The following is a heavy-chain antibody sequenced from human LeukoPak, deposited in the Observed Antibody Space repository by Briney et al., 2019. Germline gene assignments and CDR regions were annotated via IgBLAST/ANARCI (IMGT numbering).Heavy chain of an antibody. Sequence: GGSLRLSCTASGFSVGTNYLAWVRQAPGMGLEWISVIYSGGSTHYADSVKGRFTISRDKSKNTVYLQMNNLRVEDTAVYYCARVANFYDSSGYYTPWGQGTLVTVSS. V-gene: IGHV3-53*01. J-gene: IGHJ4*02. CDR2: IYSGGST. CDR1: GFSVGTNY. CDR3: ARVANFYDSSGYYTP. D-gene: IGHD3-22*01.